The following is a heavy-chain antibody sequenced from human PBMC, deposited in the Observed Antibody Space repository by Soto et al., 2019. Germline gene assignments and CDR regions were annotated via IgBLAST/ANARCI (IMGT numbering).Heavy chain of an antibody. D-gene: IGHD3-3*01. CDR1: GFTFSSYA. Sequence: GGSLRLSCAASGFTFSSYAMHWVRQAPGKGLEWVAVISYDGSNKYYADSVKGRFTISRDNSKNTLYLQMNSLRAEDTAVYYCARGVVRSYGMDVWGQGTTVTVSS. CDR2: ISYDGSNK. CDR3: ARGVVRSYGMDV. V-gene: IGHV3-30-3*01. J-gene: IGHJ6*02.